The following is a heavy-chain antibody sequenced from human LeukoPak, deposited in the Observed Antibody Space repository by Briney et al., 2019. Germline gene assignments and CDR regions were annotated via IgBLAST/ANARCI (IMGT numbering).Heavy chain of an antibody. CDR3: ARNGFPTNAPQFDFDY. CDR2: INPNSGGT. V-gene: IGHV1-2*02. Sequence: ASVKVSCKASGYTFTGYYMHWVRQAPGQGLEWMGWINPNSGGTNYAQKFQDRVTMTRDTSISTAYMELSRLRSDDTAVYYCARNGFPTNAPQFDFDYWGQGTLVTVSS. D-gene: IGHD2-8*01. CDR1: GYTFTGYY. J-gene: IGHJ4*02.